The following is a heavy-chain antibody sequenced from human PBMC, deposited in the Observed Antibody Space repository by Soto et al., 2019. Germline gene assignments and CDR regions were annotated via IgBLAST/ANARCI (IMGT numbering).Heavy chain of an antibody. CDR2: INPNSGGT. CDR1: GYTFTGYY. CDR3: ARDRAARPYYYYGMGV. Sequence: GASVKVSCKASGYTFTGYYMHWVRQAPGQGLEWMGWINPNSGGTNYAQKFQGWVTMTRDTSISTAYMELSRLRSDDTAVYYCARDRAARPYYYYGMGVWGQGTTVTVSS. J-gene: IGHJ6*02. V-gene: IGHV1-2*04. D-gene: IGHD6-6*01.